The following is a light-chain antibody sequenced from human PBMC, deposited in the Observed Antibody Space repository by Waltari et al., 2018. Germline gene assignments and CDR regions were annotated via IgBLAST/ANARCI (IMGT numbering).Light chain of an antibody. CDR2: DSY. Sequence: QTVLTQAPSASGTPGQRVTISCFGSGSTIGSNSVNWYKQRPGSAPELLIYDSYRRPSDVPDRFSASKSGTSASLAINGLQGEDEADYDCVSGDDTLNGFVFGSGTKVTVL. CDR1: GSTIGSNS. CDR3: VSGDDTLNGFV. J-gene: IGLJ6*01. V-gene: IGLV1-44*01.